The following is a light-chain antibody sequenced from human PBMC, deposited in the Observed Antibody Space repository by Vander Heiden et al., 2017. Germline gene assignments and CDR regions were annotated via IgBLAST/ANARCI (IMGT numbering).Light chain of an antibody. V-gene: IGLV1-47*01. J-gene: IGLJ1*01. Sequence: QSVLTQPPSASGTPGQRVTISCSGSRSNIGSNDVYWYQQPPEPAPNILIYRNNQRPQGVPDRLSGSNSGTSAALAISGLRAEDEADYYCSAWDESRSGPYVFGTGTKVTVL. CDR2: RNN. CDR1: RSNIGSND. CDR3: SAWDESRSGPYV.